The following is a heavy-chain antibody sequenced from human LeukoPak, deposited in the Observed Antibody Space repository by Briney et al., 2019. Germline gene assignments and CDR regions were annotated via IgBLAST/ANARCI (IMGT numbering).Heavy chain of an antibody. Sequence: ASVKVSCKASGYTFTSYGISWVRQAPGQGLEWMGWISAYNGNTNYAQKLQGRVTMTTDTSTSTAYMELRSLRSDDTAVYYCARDGGYSNYLYYYYYMDVWGKGTTVTVSS. CDR3: ARDGGYSNYLYYYYYMDV. D-gene: IGHD4-11*01. J-gene: IGHJ6*03. V-gene: IGHV1-18*01. CDR2: ISAYNGNT. CDR1: GYTFTSYG.